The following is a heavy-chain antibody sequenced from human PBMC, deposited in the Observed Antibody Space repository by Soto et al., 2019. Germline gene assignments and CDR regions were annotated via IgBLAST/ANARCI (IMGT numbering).Heavy chain of an antibody. CDR3: ARIRGYWEGLDV. CDR2: ITGTGGNT. D-gene: IGHD1-26*01. V-gene: IGHV3-23*01. CDR1: GFPLSTYG. J-gene: IGHJ6*02. Sequence: EVQLLESGGGLVQPGGSLRLSCAASGFPLSTYGMTWVRQAPGKGLEWVSAITGTGGNTYYVDSVKGRFTSSRDNSKNMLYLQVDSLRVEDTAVYYCARIRGYWEGLDVWGQGTTVTVSS.